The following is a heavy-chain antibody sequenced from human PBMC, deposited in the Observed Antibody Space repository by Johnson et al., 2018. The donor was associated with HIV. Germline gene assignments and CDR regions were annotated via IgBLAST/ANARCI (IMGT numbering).Heavy chain of an antibody. CDR1: GFTFSEYY. CDR3: ARDPFTPAGSDAFDI. CDR2: ISSSGRTI. Sequence: QVQLVESGGGLVKPGGSLRLSCAASGFTFSEYYMSWIRQAPGKGLEWVSYISSSGRTIYYADSVKGRFTISRDTAKTSLYLQMNSLRAEDTAVYYCARDPFTPAGSDAFDIWGQGTMVTVSS. V-gene: IGHV3-11*04. J-gene: IGHJ3*02. D-gene: IGHD2-15*01.